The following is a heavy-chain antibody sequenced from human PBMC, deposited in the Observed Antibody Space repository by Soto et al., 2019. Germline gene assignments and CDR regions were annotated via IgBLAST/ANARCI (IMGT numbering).Heavy chain of an antibody. CDR3: AKARTYDILTGPLDY. Sequence: GGSLRLSCEVSGFTFSNFYMTWVRQAPGKGLEWVSSISNSGSYIYYADSVKGRFTISRDNSKNTLYLQMNSLRAEDTAVYYCAKARTYDILTGPLDYWGQGTLVTVSS. V-gene: IGHV3-23*01. D-gene: IGHD3-9*01. J-gene: IGHJ4*02. CDR1: GFTFSNFY. CDR2: ISNSGSYI.